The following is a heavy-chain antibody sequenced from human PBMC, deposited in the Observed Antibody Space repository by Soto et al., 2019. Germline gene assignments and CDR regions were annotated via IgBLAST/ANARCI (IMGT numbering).Heavy chain of an antibody. Sequence: QVQLVQSGAEVKKPGASVKVSCKASGYTFTSYYIHWVRQAPGQGLEWMGVINPSGGSTTYAQKFQNTVTMTRDTSASTVYMELSSLRSEDTAVYYCARENWFDSCGQGTLVTVSS. V-gene: IGHV1-46*01. CDR3: ARENWFDS. CDR2: INPSGGST. J-gene: IGHJ5*01. CDR1: GYTFTSYY.